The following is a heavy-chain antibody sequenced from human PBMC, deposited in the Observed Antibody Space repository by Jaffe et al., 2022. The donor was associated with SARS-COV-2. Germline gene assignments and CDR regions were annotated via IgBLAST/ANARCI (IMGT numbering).Heavy chain of an antibody. V-gene: IGHV3-43*01. CDR2: ISWDGGST. D-gene: IGHD6-19*01. CDR3: AKGIAVAGTGLFDY. CDR1: GFTFDDYT. Sequence: EVQLVESGGVVVQPGGSLRLSCAASGFTFDDYTMHWVRQAPGKGLEWVSLISWDGGSTYYADSVKGRFTISRDNSKNSLYLQMNSLRTEDTALYYCAKGIAVAGTGLFDYWGQGTLVTVSS. J-gene: IGHJ4*02.